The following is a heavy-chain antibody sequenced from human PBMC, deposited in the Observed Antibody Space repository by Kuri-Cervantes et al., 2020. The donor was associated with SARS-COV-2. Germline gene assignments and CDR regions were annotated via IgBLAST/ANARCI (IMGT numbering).Heavy chain of an antibody. CDR2: MNPNTGVT. CDR1: GYTFTNYD. CDR3: ARDTQQYYDFWSGYYNWFDP. V-gene: IGHV1-8*01. J-gene: IGHJ5*02. D-gene: IGHD3-3*01. Sequence: ASVKVSCKASGYTFTNYDINWVRQATGQGLEWTGWMNPNTGVTGYTQKFQDRITMTRDTSVSTAYMELGRLRSDDTAVDYCARDTQQYYDFWSGYYNWFDPWGQGTLVTVSS.